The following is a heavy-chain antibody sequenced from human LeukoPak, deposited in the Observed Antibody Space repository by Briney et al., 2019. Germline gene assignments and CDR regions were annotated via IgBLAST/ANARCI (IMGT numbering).Heavy chain of an antibody. D-gene: IGHD6-6*01. CDR3: ARAGVRAARPPGFPFDY. V-gene: IGHV1-69*05. Sequence: SVKVSCKASGGTFSSYAISWVRQAPGQGLEWMGGIIPIFGTANYAQKFQGRVTITTDESTSTAYMELGSLRSEDTAVYYCARAGVRAARPPGFPFDYWGQGTLVTVSS. CDR2: IIPIFGTA. CDR1: GGTFSSYA. J-gene: IGHJ4*02.